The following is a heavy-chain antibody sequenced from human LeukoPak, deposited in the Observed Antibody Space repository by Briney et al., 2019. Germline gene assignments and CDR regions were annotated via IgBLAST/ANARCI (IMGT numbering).Heavy chain of an antibody. CDR1: GYTFTSYG. J-gene: IGHJ3*02. V-gene: IGHV1-18*01. D-gene: IGHD3-9*01. CDR3: ARGRVLRYFDWLWTSDAFDI. CDR2: ISAYNGNT. Sequence: ASVKVSCKASGYTFTSYGISWVRQAPGQGLEWMGWISAYNGNTNYAQKLQGRVTMTTDTSTSTAYMELRSLRSDDPAVYYCARGRVLRYFDWLWTSDAFDIWGQGTMVTVSS.